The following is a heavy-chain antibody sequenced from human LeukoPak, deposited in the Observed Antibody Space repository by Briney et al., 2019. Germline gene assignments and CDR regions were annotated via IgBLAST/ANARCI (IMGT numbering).Heavy chain of an antibody. CDR2: IYSGGST. J-gene: IGHJ4*02. CDR1: GFTVSTYY. CDR3: ARGLGYCTSTTCLLPFDY. V-gene: IGHV3-53*01. D-gene: IGHD2-2*01. Sequence: GGSLRLSCAASGFTVSTYYITWVRQAPGKGLECVSVIYSGGSTYYADSVKGRFTVSRDNSKNTLYLQMNSLRAEDTAMYYCARGLGYCTSTTCLLPFDYWGQGTLVTVS.